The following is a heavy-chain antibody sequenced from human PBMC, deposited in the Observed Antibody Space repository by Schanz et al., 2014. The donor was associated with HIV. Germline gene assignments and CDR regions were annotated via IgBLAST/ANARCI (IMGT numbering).Heavy chain of an antibody. CDR2: MNPNSGHT. J-gene: IGHJ5*02. CDR1: GYTFTGHY. Sequence: QVQLVQSGAEVKKPGASVKVSCKASGYTFTGHYIHWVRQATGQGLEWMGWMNPNSGHTGYAQKFQGRVDMTRTTSISTAYMELRGLTSEDTAVYFCARARAKIEGRPVGNWFDPWGQGTLVTVSS. CDR3: ARARAKIEGRPVGNWFDP. D-gene: IGHD6-6*01. V-gene: IGHV1-8*02.